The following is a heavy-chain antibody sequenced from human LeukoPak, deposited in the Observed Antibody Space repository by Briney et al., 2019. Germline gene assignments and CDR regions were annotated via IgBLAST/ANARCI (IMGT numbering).Heavy chain of an antibody. J-gene: IGHJ6*03. CDR1: GGSISSGSYY. V-gene: IGHV4-61*02. CDR2: IDAGGTT. D-gene: IGHD5-12*01. Sequence: SSETLSLTCTVSGGSISSGSYYWSWIRQPAGKGLEWIGRIDAGGTTNYNPSLKSRITMSLDTSKNQFSLKLSSVTAADTAVHYCARSGYPLYMDVWGKGTTVTVSS. CDR3: ARSGYPLYMDV.